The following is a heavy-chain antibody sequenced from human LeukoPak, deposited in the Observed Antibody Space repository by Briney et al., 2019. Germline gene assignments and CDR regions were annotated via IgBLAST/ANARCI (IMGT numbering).Heavy chain of an antibody. CDR2: IYYSGST. D-gene: IGHD3-22*01. V-gene: IGHV4-39*07. CDR1: GGSISSGSYY. Sequence: SQTLSLTCTVSGGSISSGSYYWGWIRQPPGKGLEWIGSIYYSGSTYYNPSLKSRVTISVDTSKNQFSLKLSSVTAADTAVYHCAAVSGYYYGNFDYWGQGTLVTVSS. CDR3: AAVSGYYYGNFDY. J-gene: IGHJ4*02.